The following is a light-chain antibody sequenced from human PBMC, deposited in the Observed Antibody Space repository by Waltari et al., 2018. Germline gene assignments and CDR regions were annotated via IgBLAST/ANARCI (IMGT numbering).Light chain of an antibody. CDR3: HQTFSHPRPS. V-gene: IGKV1-39*01. J-gene: IGKJ2*01. CDR2: AAS. Sequence: DIQMTQSPSSLSASVGDRVTITCRASQSISSYLNWYQQKPGKAPNLLIYAASSLQSGVPSRFRGSGSGTDFTLTITSLQPEDFATYYCHQTFSHPRPSFGQGTKVDI. CDR1: QSISSY.